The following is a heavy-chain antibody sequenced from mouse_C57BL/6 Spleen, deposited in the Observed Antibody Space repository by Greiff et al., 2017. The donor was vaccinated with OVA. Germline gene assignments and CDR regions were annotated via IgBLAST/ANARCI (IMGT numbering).Heavy chain of an antibody. J-gene: IGHJ4*01. Sequence: VKLVESGPGLVQPSQSLSITCTVSGFSLTSYGVHWVRQSPGKGLEWLGVIWSGGSTDYNAAFMSRLSITKDNSKSQVFFKMNSLQADDTAIYYCAKKNEGYSYAMDYWGQGTSVTVSS. CDR2: IWSGGST. CDR3: AKKNEGYSYAMDY. CDR1: GFSLTSYG. D-gene: IGHD2-3*01. V-gene: IGHV2-5*01.